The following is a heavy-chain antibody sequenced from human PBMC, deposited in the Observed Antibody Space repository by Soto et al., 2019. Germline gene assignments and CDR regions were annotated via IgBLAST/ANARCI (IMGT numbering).Heavy chain of an antibody. Sequence: XLSGAASSVTFTNAWRSWVRQAPGKGLEWVGRIKSKTDGGTTDYAAPVKGRFTISRDDSKNTLYLQMNSLKTEDTAVYYCTTDSSMFQNDGMDVWGQGTTVTVSS. J-gene: IGHJ6*02. CDR2: IKSKTDGGTT. V-gene: IGHV3-15*01. CDR3: TTDSSMFQNDGMDV. CDR1: SVTFTNAW. D-gene: IGHD3-10*02.